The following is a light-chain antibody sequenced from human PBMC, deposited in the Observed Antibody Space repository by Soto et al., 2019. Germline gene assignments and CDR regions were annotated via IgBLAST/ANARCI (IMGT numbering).Light chain of an antibody. CDR1: SSNIGAPFD. CDR3: QSYDSSLSGHVV. V-gene: IGLV1-40*01. Sequence: QSVLTQPPSVSGAPGQRVTISCTGSSSNIGAPFDVHWYQHLPGTAPKLLIYGTXNRPSGVPDRXSGXRXGXXXSXXXXXXQAEDEAVYYCQSYDSSLSGHVVFGGGTKVTVL. J-gene: IGLJ2*01. CDR2: GTX.